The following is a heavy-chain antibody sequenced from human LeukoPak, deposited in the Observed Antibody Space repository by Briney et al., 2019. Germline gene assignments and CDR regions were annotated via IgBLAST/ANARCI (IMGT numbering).Heavy chain of an antibody. CDR1: GGTFSSYT. CDR3: ARLYVDTAMGDY. CDR2: IIPIFGTA. D-gene: IGHD5-18*01. Sequence: SVKVSCKASGGTFSSYTISWVRQAPGQGLEWMGGIIPIFGTANYAQKFQGRVTITTDESTSTAYMELSSLRSEDTAVYYCARLYVDTAMGDYWGQGTLVTVSS. V-gene: IGHV1-69*05. J-gene: IGHJ4*02.